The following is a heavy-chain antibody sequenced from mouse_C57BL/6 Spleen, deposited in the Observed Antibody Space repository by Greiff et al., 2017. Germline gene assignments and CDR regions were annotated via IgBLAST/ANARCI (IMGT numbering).Heavy chain of an antibody. CDR1: GYTFTSYW. J-gene: IGHJ4*01. Sequence: QVQLQQPGAELVKPGASVKLSCKASGYTFTSYWMQWVKQRPGQGLEWIGEIDPSDSYTNYNQLFKGQATLTVDTSSSTAYMQLSSLTSEDSAVYYCAREGAMDYWGQGTSVTVSS. CDR2: IDPSDSYT. CDR3: AREGAMDY. V-gene: IGHV1-50*01.